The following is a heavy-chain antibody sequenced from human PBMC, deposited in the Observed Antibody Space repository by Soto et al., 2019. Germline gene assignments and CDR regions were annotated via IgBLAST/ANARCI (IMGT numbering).Heavy chain of an antibody. D-gene: IGHD3-22*01. CDR3: ARDYYDSSGHLLAFDI. CDR2: IYSGGST. Sequence: EVQLVESGGGLVQPGGSQRLSCAASGFTVSSNYMTWVRQAPGKGLEWVSTIYSGGSTYYADSVRGRFTISRDNSKNTLYLQMNSLRAEDTAMYFCARDYYDSSGHLLAFDIWGQGTMVTVSS. J-gene: IGHJ3*02. CDR1: GFTVSSNY. V-gene: IGHV3-66*01.